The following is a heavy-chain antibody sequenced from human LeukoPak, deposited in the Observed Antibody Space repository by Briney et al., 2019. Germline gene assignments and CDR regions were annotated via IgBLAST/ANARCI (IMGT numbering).Heavy chain of an antibody. Sequence: ASVKVSCKASGGTFSSYAISWVRQAPGQGLEWMGRIIPIFGTANYAQKFQGRVTITTDESTSTAYMELSSLRSEDTAVYYCARNGKGYCSSTSCWGSAFDIWGQGTMVTVSS. D-gene: IGHD2-2*01. V-gene: IGHV1-69*05. CDR3: ARNGKGYCSSTSCWGSAFDI. CDR1: GGTFSSYA. CDR2: IIPIFGTA. J-gene: IGHJ3*02.